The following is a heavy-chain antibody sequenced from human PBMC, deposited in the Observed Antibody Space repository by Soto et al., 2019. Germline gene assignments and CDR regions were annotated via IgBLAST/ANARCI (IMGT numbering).Heavy chain of an antibody. CDR1: GVDFRGSY. D-gene: IGHD1-7*01. CDR3: AKDRRAGGNYGFYSDF. V-gene: IGHV3-11*01. Sequence: GGSLRLSCVVSGVDFRGSYMNWIRQAPGKGLEWISYISDTGRTIHYADSVKGRFVISRDNSRDSLYLQMNDLRADDTAVYYCAKDRRAGGNYGFYSDFWGQGALVTVSS. CDR2: ISDTGRTI. J-gene: IGHJ4*02.